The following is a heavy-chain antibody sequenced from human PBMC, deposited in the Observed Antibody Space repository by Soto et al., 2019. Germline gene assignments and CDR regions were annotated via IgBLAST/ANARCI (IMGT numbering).Heavy chain of an antibody. V-gene: IGHV5-10-1*01. CDR1: GYSFTSYW. CDR3: ARLVVVPASSYYYYYGMDV. Sequence: PGESLKISCKGSGYSFTSYWISWARQMPGKGLEWMGRIDPSDSYTNYSPSFQGHVTISADKSISTAYLQWSSLKASDTAMHYCARLVVVPASSYYYYYGMDVWGQGTTVTVSS. D-gene: IGHD2-2*01. CDR2: IDPSDSYT. J-gene: IGHJ6*02.